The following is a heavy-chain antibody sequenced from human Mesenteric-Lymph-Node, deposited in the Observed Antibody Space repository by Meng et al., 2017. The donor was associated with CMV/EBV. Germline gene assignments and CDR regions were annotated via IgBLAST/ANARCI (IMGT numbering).Heavy chain of an antibody. Sequence: GGSLRLSCAASGFTVSSNYMSWVRQAPGKGLEWVSVIYSGDNTYYADSVKGRFTISRDNSKNTLYLQMNSLRAEDTAVYYCARVVCSSTSCYSFGNWFDPWGQGTLVTVSS. CDR2: IYSGDNT. V-gene: IGHV3-53*01. CDR1: GFTVSSNY. J-gene: IGHJ5*02. CDR3: ARVVCSSTSCYSFGNWFDP. D-gene: IGHD2-2*01.